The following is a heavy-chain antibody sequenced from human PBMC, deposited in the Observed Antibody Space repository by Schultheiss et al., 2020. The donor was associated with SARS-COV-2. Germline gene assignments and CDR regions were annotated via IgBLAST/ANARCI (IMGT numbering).Heavy chain of an antibody. V-gene: IGHV3-7*01. CDR3: VSTSQRDV. Sequence: GGSLRLSCAASGFIFSNAWMSWVRQAPGKGLEWVANIKQDGSEKYYVDSVKGRFTISRDNAKNSLYLQMNSLRAEDTAVYYCVSTSQRDVWGKGTTVTVSS. J-gene: IGHJ6*04. CDR2: IKQDGSEK. D-gene: IGHD5/OR15-5a*01. CDR1: GFIFSNAW.